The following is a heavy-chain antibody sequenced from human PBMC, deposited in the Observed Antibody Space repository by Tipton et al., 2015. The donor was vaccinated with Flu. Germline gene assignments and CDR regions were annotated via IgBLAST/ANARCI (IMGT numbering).Heavy chain of an antibody. V-gene: IGHV4-38-2*01. J-gene: IGHJ4*02. CDR2: ISHSGRT. Sequence: TLSLTCAVSDYPISSGYYWGWIQQPPGKGLEWIGCISHSGRTYYNPSLKSRVTISVDTAKNQFSQRLSSVTAADTAVYYCARSTYYYGSGSSDYWGQGTLVTVSS. CDR1: DYPISSGYY. CDR3: ARSTYYYGSGSSDY. D-gene: IGHD3-10*01.